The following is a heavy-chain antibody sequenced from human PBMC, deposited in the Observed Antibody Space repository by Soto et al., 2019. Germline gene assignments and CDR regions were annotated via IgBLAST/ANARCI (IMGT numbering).Heavy chain of an antibody. CDR2: IQHTGRS. Sequence: SETLSLTCAVSGDSISRGNWLSWFLQSPANGLDWIGEIQHTGRSNSNPSLKSRVIISLYNSKNEFSLKLTSVTAADTAVYYCATDLLITPRWGQGILVTVSS. CDR3: ATDLLITPR. J-gene: IGHJ4*02. V-gene: IGHV4-4*02. D-gene: IGHD3-16*01. CDR1: GDSISRGNW.